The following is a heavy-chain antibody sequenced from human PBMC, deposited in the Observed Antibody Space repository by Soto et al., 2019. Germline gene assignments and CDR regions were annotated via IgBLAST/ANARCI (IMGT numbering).Heavy chain of an antibody. CDR3: ARDGAYGSGWYSFDP. CDR1: GDSISSYF. CDR2: MYITGTT. D-gene: IGHD6-13*01. V-gene: IGHV4-4*07. J-gene: IGHJ5*02. Sequence: SETLSLTCTVSGDSISSYFWSWIRQPAGKGLEWIGRMYITGTTSYNPSFKRRVTMSIDTSKNQFSLKMTSVTAADTAVYYCARDGAYGSGWYSFDPWGQGTRVTVSS.